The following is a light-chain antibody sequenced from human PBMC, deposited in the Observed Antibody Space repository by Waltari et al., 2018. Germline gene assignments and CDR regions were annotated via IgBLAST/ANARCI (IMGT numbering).Light chain of an antibody. V-gene: IGLV2-14*01. CDR3: SSYTSSSTHYV. J-gene: IGLJ1*01. CDR2: EVI. Sequence: QSALTQPASVSGSPGQSITISCTGTSSDVGGYNYVSWYQKHPGKAPKLMIYEVINRPSGVFNGFSGSKSGNTASLTIAGLQAEDEAHYYCSSYTSSSTHYVFGTGTKVTVL. CDR1: SSDVGGYNY.